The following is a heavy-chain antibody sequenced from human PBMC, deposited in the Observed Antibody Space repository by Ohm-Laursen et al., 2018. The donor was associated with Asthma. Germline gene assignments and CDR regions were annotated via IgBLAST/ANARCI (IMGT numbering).Heavy chain of an antibody. CDR3: ARSWGGSDY. Sequence: SLRLSCSASGFTFSSYGMRWVRQAPGKGLEWVAVIWYDGSNKYYADSVKGRFTISRDNAKNSLYLQMHSLRPEDTAVYYCARSWGGSDYWGQGTLVTVSS. J-gene: IGHJ4*02. D-gene: IGHD3-16*01. CDR2: IWYDGSNK. V-gene: IGHV3-33*01. CDR1: GFTFSSYG.